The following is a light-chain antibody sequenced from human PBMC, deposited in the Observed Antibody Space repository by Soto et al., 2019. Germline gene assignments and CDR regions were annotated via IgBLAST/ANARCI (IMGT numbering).Light chain of an antibody. CDR2: GNS. CDR3: QSYDSSLSCYV. CDR1: SSNIGAGYD. J-gene: IGLJ1*01. Sequence: QSVLTQPPSVSGAPGQRVTISCTGSSSNIGAGYDVHWYQQLPGTAPKLLIYGNSNRPSGVPDRFSGSKSGTSASLAITGLQAEDEADYYGQSYDSSLSCYVFGTGTKVTVL. V-gene: IGLV1-40*01.